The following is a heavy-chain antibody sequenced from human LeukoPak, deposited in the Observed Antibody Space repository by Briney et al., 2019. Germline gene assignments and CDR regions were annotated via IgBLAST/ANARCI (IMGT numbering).Heavy chain of an antibody. Sequence: ASVKVSCKASRHTFTDYYMHCVRQAPGQGLEWMGWINPNSCATNYAQKFQGRVTMTGDTSITTVYMELSRLTSDDTALYYCARAREYHLTPTDYWRQGTLVTVSS. D-gene: IGHD2-2*01. CDR1: RHTFTDYY. V-gene: IGHV1-2*02. CDR2: INPNSCAT. J-gene: IGHJ4*02. CDR3: ARAREYHLTPTDY.